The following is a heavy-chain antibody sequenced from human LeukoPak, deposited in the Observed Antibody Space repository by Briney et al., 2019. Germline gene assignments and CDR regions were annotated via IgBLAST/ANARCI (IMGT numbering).Heavy chain of an antibody. J-gene: IGHJ5*02. CDR1: GDSISSYY. V-gene: IGHV4-59*01. CDR3: ARNDFWSGYYPFDP. Sequence: SETLSLTCTVSGDSISSYYWSWIRKPPGKGLEWIGYIYYSGSTTYNPSLKSRVTISVDTSKNQFSLKLSSVTAADTAVYYCARNDFWSGYYPFDPWGQGTLVTVSS. D-gene: IGHD3-3*01. CDR2: IYYSGST.